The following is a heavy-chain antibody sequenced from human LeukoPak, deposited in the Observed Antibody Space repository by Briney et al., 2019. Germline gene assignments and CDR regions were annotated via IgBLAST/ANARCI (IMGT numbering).Heavy chain of an antibody. V-gene: IGHV3-23*01. CDR1: GFTFSSYA. CDR3: AKDRSSGWYYYYYMDV. CDR2: ISGSGGST. D-gene: IGHD6-19*01. Sequence: PGGSLRLSCAASGFTFSSYAMSWVRQAPGKGLEWVSAISGSGGSTYYADSVKGRFTISRDNSKNTLYLQMNSLRAEDTAVYYCAKDRSSGWYYYYYMDVWGKGTTVTVSS. J-gene: IGHJ6*03.